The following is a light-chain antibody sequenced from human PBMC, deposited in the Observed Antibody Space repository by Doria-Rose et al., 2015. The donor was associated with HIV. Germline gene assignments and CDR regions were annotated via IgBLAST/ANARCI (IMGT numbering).Light chain of an antibody. CDR3: QQSSSSPPYT. V-gene: IGKV1-39*01. J-gene: IGKJ2*01. Sequence: ISSYLNWYQQKLGKAPKLLIFAASNLQSGVPSRFSGSGSGTDFTLTINSLLPEDFATYYCQQSSSSPPYTFGQGTKLEIK. CDR2: AAS. CDR1: ISSY.